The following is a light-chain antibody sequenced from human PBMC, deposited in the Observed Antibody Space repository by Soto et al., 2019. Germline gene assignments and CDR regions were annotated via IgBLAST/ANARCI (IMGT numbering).Light chain of an antibody. CDR1: SGHSSYA. J-gene: IGLJ2*01. V-gene: IGLV4-69*01. CDR2: LYSDGSH. CDR3: QTWGTGIVV. Sequence: QLVLTQSPSASASLGASVKLTCTLSSGHSSYAIAWHQQQPEKGPRYLMKLYSDGSHSKGDGIPDRFSGSSSGAERYLTISSRQAEDEADYYCQTWGTGIVVFGGGTKVTVL.